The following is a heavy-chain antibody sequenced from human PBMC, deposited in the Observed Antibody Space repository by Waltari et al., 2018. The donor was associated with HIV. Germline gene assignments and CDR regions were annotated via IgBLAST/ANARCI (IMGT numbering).Heavy chain of an antibody. D-gene: IGHD4-17*01. V-gene: IGHV3-66*02. Sequence: EVHLVESGGGLVQPGGSLRLSCAASGFIASNNFMTWVSQAPGRGLELGSVIYISDNAYYADSVEVRFAISRDNSKNTVFLQMNSLRTEDTAMYYCARGGDNGDINFWGHGTLVTVSS. J-gene: IGHJ4*01. CDR3: ARGGDNGDINF. CDR1: GFIASNNF. CDR2: IYISDNA.